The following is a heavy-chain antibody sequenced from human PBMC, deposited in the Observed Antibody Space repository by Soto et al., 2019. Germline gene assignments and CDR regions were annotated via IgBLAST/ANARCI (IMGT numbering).Heavy chain of an antibody. CDR3: AKALTIFGVVLQRSYFDY. D-gene: IGHD3-3*01. CDR2: ISYDGSNK. Sequence: GGSLRLSCAASGFTFSSYGMHWVRQAPGKGLEWVAVISYDGSNKYYADSVKGRFTISRDNSKNTLYLQMNSLRAEDTAVYYCAKALTIFGVVLQRSYFDYWGQGTLVTVS. J-gene: IGHJ4*02. CDR1: GFTFSSYG. V-gene: IGHV3-30*18.